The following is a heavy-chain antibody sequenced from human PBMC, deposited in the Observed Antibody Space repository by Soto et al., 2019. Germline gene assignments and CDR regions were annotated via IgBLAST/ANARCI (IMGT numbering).Heavy chain of an antibody. D-gene: IGHD4-17*01. V-gene: IGHV1-69*13. CDR2: IIPIFGTA. Sequence: ASVKVSCKASGGTFSSYAISWVRQAPGQGLEWMGGIIPIFGTANYAQKFQGRVTITADESTSTAYMELSSLRSEDTAVYYCARDLSGYGGKVDSWGQGTLVTVSS. CDR1: GGTFSSYA. CDR3: ARDLSGYGGKVDS. J-gene: IGHJ5*01.